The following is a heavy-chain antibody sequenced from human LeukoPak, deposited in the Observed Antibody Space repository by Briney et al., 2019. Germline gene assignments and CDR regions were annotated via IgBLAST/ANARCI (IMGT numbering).Heavy chain of an antibody. V-gene: IGHV3-15*01. J-gene: IGHJ3*02. Sequence: GGSLRLSCAASGFIFSTYGMTWFRQAPGKGLEWVGLIKSKTDGETTDYAAPVRGRFTISRDDSKNTLYLQMNSLKTEDTAVYYCTTETQAGIWGQGTMVTVSS. CDR2: IKSKTDGETT. CDR1: GFIFSTYG. CDR3: TTETQAGI.